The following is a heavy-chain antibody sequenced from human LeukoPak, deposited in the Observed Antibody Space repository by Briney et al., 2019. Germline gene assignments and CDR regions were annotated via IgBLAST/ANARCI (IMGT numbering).Heavy chain of an antibody. CDR1: GYTFTGYY. CDR2: INPNSGGT. CDR3: ARVPAVAGLYTFDY. D-gene: IGHD6-19*01. Sequence: ASVKVSCKASGYTFTGYYMHWVRQAPGQGLEWMGWINPNSGGTNYAQKFQGRVTMTRDTSISTAYMELSRLRSDDTAVYYCARVPAVAGLYTFDYRGQGTLVTVSS. V-gene: IGHV1-2*02. J-gene: IGHJ4*02.